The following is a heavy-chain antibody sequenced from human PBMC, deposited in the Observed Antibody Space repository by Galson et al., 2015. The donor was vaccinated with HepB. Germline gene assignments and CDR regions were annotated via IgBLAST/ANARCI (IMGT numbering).Heavy chain of an antibody. J-gene: IGHJ6*01. CDR3: AKDSYTDGGNYLYYYHG. D-gene: IGHD4-23*01. CDR2: ISYDGSNK. V-gene: IGHV3-30*18. Sequence: SLRLSXXXXGXTXSXYGMXXVRQAXGKGLEWVAVISYDGSNKYYADSVKGRFTISRDNSKNTLXLQMNSLRAEDTAVYYCAKDSYTDGGNYLYYYHG. CDR1: GXTXSXYG.